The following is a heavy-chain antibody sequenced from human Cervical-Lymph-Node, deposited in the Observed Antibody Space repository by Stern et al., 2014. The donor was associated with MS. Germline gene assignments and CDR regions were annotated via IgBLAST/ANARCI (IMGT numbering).Heavy chain of an antibody. CDR2: ISPGDSDT. Sequence: VQLVQSGAEVRKPGESLKISCKASGYSFTSYWIGWVRQMPGKGLEWMGVISPGDSDTRYSPSFQGQVTFSADKSITTAYLQWSSLKASDTAVYYCARPYCTGGNCYSLAALDIWGQGTRVTVSS. J-gene: IGHJ3*02. V-gene: IGHV5-51*01. D-gene: IGHD2-15*01. CDR1: GYSFTSYW. CDR3: ARPYCTGGNCYSLAALDI.